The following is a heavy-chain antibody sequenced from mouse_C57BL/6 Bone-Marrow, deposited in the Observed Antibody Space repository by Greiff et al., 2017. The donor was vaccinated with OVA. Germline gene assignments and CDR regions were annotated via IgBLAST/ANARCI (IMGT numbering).Heavy chain of an antibody. CDR3: TRGGLRGFFEY. D-gene: IGHD1-1*02. Sequence: VHLVESGAELVRPGASVTLSCKASGYTFTDYEMHWVKQTPVHGLEWIGAIDPETGGTAYNQKFKGKAILTADKSSSTAYMELRSLTSEDSAVYFCTRGGLRGFFEYWGQGTTLTVSS. J-gene: IGHJ2*01. CDR2: IDPETGGT. CDR1: GYTFTDYE. V-gene: IGHV1-15*01.